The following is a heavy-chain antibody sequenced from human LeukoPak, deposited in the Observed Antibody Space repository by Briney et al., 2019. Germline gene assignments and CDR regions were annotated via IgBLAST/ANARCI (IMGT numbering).Heavy chain of an antibody. Sequence: ASVKVSYKASGYTFTGYYMHWVRQAPGQGLEWMGWTNPNSGGTNYAQKFQGRVTMTRDTSISTAYMELSRLRSDDTAIYYCARATGTYDAFDIWGQGTMVTVSS. J-gene: IGHJ3*02. V-gene: IGHV1-2*02. D-gene: IGHD1-26*01. CDR1: GYTFTGYY. CDR2: TNPNSGGT. CDR3: ARATGTYDAFDI.